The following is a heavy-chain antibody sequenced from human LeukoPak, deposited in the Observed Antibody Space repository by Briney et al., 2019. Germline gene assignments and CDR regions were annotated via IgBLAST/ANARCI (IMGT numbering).Heavy chain of an antibody. CDR3: ARDLGYDSSGYEALDP. J-gene: IGHJ5*02. Sequence: SSETLSLTCTVSGGSISSYYWSWIRQPPGKGLEWIGYIYYSGSTNYNPSLKSRVTISVDTSKNQFSLKLSSVTAADTAVYYCARDLGYDSSGYEALDPWGQGTLVTVSS. D-gene: IGHD3-22*01. V-gene: IGHV4-59*01. CDR2: IYYSGST. CDR1: GGSISSYY.